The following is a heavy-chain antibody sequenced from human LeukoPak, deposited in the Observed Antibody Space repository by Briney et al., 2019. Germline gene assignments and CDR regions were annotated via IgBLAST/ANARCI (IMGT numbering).Heavy chain of an antibody. CDR3: ARGAVAGTGGDD. D-gene: IGHD6-19*01. V-gene: IGHV3-30*03. CDR1: GFTFSNYG. J-gene: IGHJ4*02. Sequence: PGRSLRLSCAASGFTFSNYGMHWVRQAPGKGLEWVAVMSYDGSNKYYADSVKGRFTISRDNSKNTLYLQMNSLRAEDTALYYCARGAVAGTGGDDWGQGTLVTVSS. CDR2: MSYDGSNK.